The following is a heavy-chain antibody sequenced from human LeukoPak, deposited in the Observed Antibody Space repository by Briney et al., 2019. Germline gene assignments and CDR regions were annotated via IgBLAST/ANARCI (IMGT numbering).Heavy chain of an antibody. V-gene: IGHV1-8*03. CDR3: TRGGETTVPAWYFDL. CDR1: GFTFTGYD. J-gene: IGHJ2*01. CDR2: MNPYRGHT. D-gene: IGHD4-17*01. Sequence: VASVKVSCKASGFTFTGYDINWVRQAPGQGLEWMGWMNPYRGHTGYAQKFQGRVTITRNNSITTTYMELSSLKSEDPAVYYRTRGGETTVPAWYFDLWARGTLVPVPS.